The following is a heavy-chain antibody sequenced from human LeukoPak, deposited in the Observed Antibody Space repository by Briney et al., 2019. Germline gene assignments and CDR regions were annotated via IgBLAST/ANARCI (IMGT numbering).Heavy chain of an antibody. CDR3: VKEIKPIQLWFQGFDY. D-gene: IGHD5-18*01. J-gene: IGHJ4*02. V-gene: IGHV3-43*01. CDR1: GFTFDDYT. Sequence: PGGSLRLSCAASGFTFDDYTMHWVRQAPGKGLEWVSLISWDGGRTYYADSVKGRFTISRDNSKNSLYLQMNSLRTEDTALYYCVKEIKPIQLWFQGFDYWGQGTLVTVSS. CDR2: ISWDGGRT.